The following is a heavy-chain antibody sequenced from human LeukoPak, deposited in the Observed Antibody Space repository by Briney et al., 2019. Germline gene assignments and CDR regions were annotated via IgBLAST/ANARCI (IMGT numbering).Heavy chain of an antibody. J-gene: IGHJ4*02. CDR1: GYTFTSYG. V-gene: IGHV1-18*01. D-gene: IGHD3-3*01. CDR2: ISAYNGNT. Sequence: ASVKVSCKASGYTFTSYGISWVRQAPGQGLEWMGWISAYNGNTNYAQKLQGRVTMTTDTSTSTAYMELRSLRSDDTAVYYCARDTAILRFLEWLSPFFDYWGQGTLVTVFS. CDR3: ARDTAILRFLEWLSPFFDY.